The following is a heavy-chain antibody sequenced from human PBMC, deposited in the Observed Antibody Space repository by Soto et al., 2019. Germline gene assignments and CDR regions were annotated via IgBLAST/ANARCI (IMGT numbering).Heavy chain of an antibody. J-gene: IGHJ4*02. CDR1: GYTFSNYG. CDR3: ARERRWEPLLY. CDR2: VIAYNRNT. V-gene: IGHV1-18*01. D-gene: IGHD1-26*01. Sequence: QVQLVQSGPEVKKPGASVKVSCKGSGYTFSNYGVTWVRQAPGQGLERLGWVIAYNRNTDYAQKFEDRATMTIDTSTNTAYLELRGLTPDDTAVYYCARERRWEPLLYWGQGTL.